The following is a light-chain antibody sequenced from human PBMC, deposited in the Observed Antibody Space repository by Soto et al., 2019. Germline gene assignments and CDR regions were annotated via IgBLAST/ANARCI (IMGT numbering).Light chain of an antibody. V-gene: IGKV4-1*01. J-gene: IGKJ4*01. CDR1: QSVSYSSNSKNY. CDR3: QQYYSIPLT. Sequence: DIVMTQSPDSLAVSLGERATINCKSSQSVSYSSNSKNYLAWYQRKPGQPPKLLIYWASTRESGVPDRFSGSGSDTYFTLTISSLLAEDVAVYYCQQYYSIPLTFGGGTKVEIK. CDR2: WAS.